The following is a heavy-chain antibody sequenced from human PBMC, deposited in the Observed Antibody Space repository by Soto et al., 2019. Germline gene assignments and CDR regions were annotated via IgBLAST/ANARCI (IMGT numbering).Heavy chain of an antibody. CDR2: MNPSSGNT. V-gene: IGHV1-8*01. CDR1: GYTFTSYD. Sequence: ASVKVSCKASGYTFTSYDINWVRQATGRGLEWMGWMNPSSGNTGYAQKFQGRVTMTRNTSISTAYMELSSLRSEDTAVYYCARGRGKDFWSGYYYYYYGMDVWGQGTTVTVSS. CDR3: ARGRGKDFWSGYYYYYYGMDV. D-gene: IGHD3-3*01. J-gene: IGHJ6*02.